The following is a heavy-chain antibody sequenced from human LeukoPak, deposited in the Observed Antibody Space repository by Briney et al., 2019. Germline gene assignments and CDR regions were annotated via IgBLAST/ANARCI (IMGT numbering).Heavy chain of an antibody. CDR1: GYTFTSYY. CDR2: IIPIFGTA. Sequence: PAASVKVSCKASGYTFTSYYMHWVRQAPGQGLEWMGGIIPIFGTANYAQKFQGRVTITTDESTSTAYMELSSLRSEDTAVYYCASFECCGAFDIWGQGTMVTVSS. J-gene: IGHJ3*02. CDR3: ASFECCGAFDI. V-gene: IGHV1-69*05. D-gene: IGHD3-3*01.